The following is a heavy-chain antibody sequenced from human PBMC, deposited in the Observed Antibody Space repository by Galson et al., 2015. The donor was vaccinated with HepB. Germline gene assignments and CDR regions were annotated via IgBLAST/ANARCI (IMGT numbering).Heavy chain of an antibody. V-gene: IGHV4-34*01. CDR3: ARGRPDLRFLEWLSSKGYYYYMDV. CDR1: GGSFSGYY. CDR2: INHSGST. J-gene: IGHJ6*03. Sequence: SETLSLTCAVYGGSFSGYYWSWIRQPPGKGLGWIGEINHSGSTNYNPSLKSRVTISVDTSKNQFSLKLSSVTAADTAVYYCARGRPDLRFLEWLSSKGYYYYMDVWGKGTTVTVSS. D-gene: IGHD3-3*01.